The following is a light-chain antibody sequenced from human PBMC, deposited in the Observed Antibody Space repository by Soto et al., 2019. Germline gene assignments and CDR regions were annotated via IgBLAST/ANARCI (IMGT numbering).Light chain of an antibody. J-gene: IGKJ1*01. CDR1: QSISSW. Sequence: DIQMTQSPSTLSASVGDRVTITCRASQSISSWLAWYQQKPGKAPKLLIYDASSLESGVPSRFSGSGSGTEVTLTISSLQPDDFATYYCQQYNSPGWTCGQGTKVEIK. V-gene: IGKV1-5*01. CDR2: DAS. CDR3: QQYNSPGWT.